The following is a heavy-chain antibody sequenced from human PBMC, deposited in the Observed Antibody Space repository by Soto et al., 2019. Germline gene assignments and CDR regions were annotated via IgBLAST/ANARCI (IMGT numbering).Heavy chain of an antibody. Sequence: EVQLVESGGGLVQPGGSLRLSCAASGFTFSSYSMNWVRQAPGKGLEWVSYISSSSSTIYYADSVKGRFTISRDNAKNSRYLQMNSPRAEDTAVHYCARGGGSYGDEYGYWGQGTLVTVSS. CDR3: ARGGGSYGDEYGY. J-gene: IGHJ4*02. CDR1: GFTFSSYS. CDR2: ISSSSSTI. V-gene: IGHV3-48*01. D-gene: IGHD4-17*01.